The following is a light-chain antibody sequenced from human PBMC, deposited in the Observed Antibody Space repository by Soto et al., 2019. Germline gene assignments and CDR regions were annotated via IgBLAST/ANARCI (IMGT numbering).Light chain of an antibody. CDR2: GTS. CDR1: QSVSSKY. V-gene: IGKV3-15*01. J-gene: IGKJ1*01. Sequence: VLTQSPGTLSLPPGERATLSCRASQSVSSKYLAWYQQKPGQAPRVLIYGTSTRATAVPARFTAGGSGTEFTLTISSLQSDDLAVYYCQQYDKWPRTFGQGTKVDIK. CDR3: QQYDKWPRT.